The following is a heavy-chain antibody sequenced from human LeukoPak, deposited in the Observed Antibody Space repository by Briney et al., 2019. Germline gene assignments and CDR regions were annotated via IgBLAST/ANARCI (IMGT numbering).Heavy chain of an antibody. V-gene: IGHV3-23*01. J-gene: IGHJ4*02. Sequence: PGGSLRLSCAASGFTFRTYAMSWVRQAPGKGLEWVSGISGSGGTTYYADSVEGRFTISRDSSKNTLYLQMSTLRADDTAVYYCAKDRGPDFWSGNSFFDYWGQGTLVTVPS. D-gene: IGHD3-3*01. CDR3: AKDRGPDFWSGNSFFDY. CDR2: ISGSGGTT. CDR1: GFTFRTYA.